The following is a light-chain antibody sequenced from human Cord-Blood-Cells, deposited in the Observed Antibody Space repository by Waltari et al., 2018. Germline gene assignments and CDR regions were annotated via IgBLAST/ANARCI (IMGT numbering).Light chain of an antibody. CDR3: QSADSSGTYVV. CDR2: KDS. Sequence: SYELTQPPSVSVSPGQTARITCSGDALPKQYAYWYQQKPGQAPVLAIYKDSERPSGIPGRFSGSSSGTTVTLTISGVQAEDEADYYCQSADSSGTYVVFGGGTKLTVL. J-gene: IGLJ2*01. V-gene: IGLV3-25*03. CDR1: ALPKQY.